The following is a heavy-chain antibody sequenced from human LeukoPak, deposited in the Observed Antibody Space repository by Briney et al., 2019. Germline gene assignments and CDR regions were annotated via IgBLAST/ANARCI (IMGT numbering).Heavy chain of an antibody. CDR1: GFTFSSYA. J-gene: IGHJ4*02. Sequence: PGGSLRLSCAASGFTFSSYAMSWVRQAPGKGLEWVSAISGSGGSTYYADSVKGRFTISRDNSKNSLYLQMNSLRAEDTALYYCAKDLWRYYDSSGFYFDCWGQGTLVTVSS. D-gene: IGHD3-22*01. CDR2: ISGSGGST. V-gene: IGHV3-23*01. CDR3: AKDLWRYYDSSGFYFDC.